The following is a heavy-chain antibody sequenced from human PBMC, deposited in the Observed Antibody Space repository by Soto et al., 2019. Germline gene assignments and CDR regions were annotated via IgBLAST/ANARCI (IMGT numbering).Heavy chain of an antibody. CDR2: IYPGDSDT. CDR3: ARFEGITRYYYYGMDV. V-gene: IGHV5-51*01. CDR1: GYSFTSYW. Sequence: GESLKISFKGSGYSFTSYWIGWVRQMPGKGLEWMGIIYPGDSDTRYSPSFQGQVTISADKSISTAYLQWSSLKASDTAMYYCARFEGITRYYYYGMDVWGQGTTVTVSS. J-gene: IGHJ6*02. D-gene: IGHD3-10*01.